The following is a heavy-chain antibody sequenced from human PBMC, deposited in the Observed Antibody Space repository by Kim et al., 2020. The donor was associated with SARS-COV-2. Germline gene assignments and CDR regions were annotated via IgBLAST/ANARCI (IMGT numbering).Heavy chain of an antibody. J-gene: IGHJ6*02. CDR1: GYTLTELS. CDR2: FDPEDGET. D-gene: IGHD2-2*01. Sequence: ASAKVSCKVSGYTLTELSMHWVRQAPGKGLEWMGGFDPEDGETIYAQKFQGRVTMTEDTSTDTAYMELSSLRSEDTAVYYCATGQTIVVVPAAIRSYYYYYGMDVWGQGPTGTVSS. V-gene: IGHV1-24*01. CDR3: ATGQTIVVVPAAIRSYYYYYGMDV.